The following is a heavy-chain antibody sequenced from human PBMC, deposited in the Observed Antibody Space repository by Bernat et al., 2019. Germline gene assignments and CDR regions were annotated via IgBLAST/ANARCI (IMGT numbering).Heavy chain of an antibody. CDR3: AEDLIIGH. Sequence: EVQLLESGGGLVQRGGSLRLSCAVSGFTFSTYAMSWVRQAPGKGLEWVSFISGSGGSTTYADSVKGRFTISRDNSKNTWYLQMNSLRADDTAVYYCAEDLIIGHWGQGTLVTVSS. CDR2: ISGSGGST. V-gene: IGHV3-23*01. J-gene: IGHJ4*02. D-gene: IGHD3-16*01. CDR1: GFTFSTYA.